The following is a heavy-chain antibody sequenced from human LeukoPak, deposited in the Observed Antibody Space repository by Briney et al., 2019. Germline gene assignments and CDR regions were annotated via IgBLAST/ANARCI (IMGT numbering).Heavy chain of an antibody. V-gene: IGHV3-23*01. CDR3: TKFSLRGTYSFDH. J-gene: IGHJ4*02. Sequence: PGGSLRLSCAASGFTFSSYAMSWVRQAPGKGLEWVSAISGSGGSTYYTDSVKGRFTISRDNSKNTLYLQINSLRVEDTALYYCTKFSLRGTYSFDHWGQGTLVTVSS. CDR2: ISGSGGST. CDR1: GFTFSSYA. D-gene: IGHD1-26*01.